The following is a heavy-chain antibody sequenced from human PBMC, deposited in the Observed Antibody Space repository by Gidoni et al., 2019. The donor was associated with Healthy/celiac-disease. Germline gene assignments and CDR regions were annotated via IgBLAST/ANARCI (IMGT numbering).Heavy chain of an antibody. CDR3: TREVGGYSYYFDY. Sequence: EVQLVESGGGLVQPERALRLYCTAEAFTFGDYAMSWVGQAPGKGLEWVGVIRSKAYGGTTEYAASVKGRFTISRDDSKSIAYLQMNSLKAEDTAVYYCTREVGGYSYYFDYWGQGTLVTVSS. J-gene: IGHJ4*02. CDR1: AFTFGDYA. D-gene: IGHD3-22*01. V-gene: IGHV3-49*04. CDR2: IRSKAYGGTT.